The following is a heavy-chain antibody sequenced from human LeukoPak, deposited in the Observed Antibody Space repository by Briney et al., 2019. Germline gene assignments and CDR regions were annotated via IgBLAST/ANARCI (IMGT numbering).Heavy chain of an antibody. CDR3: ARGEEYSSSSGPVDY. CDR2: INSDGSDT. D-gene: IGHD6-6*01. V-gene: IGHV3-74*01. Sequence: GGSLRLSCAASGFTLSSYWMHWIRQAPAKGLVWVSRINSDGSDTIYGDSVKGRFTISRDNAKNTLYLQMDSLRVEDTAVYYCARGEEYSSSSGPVDYWGQGTLVTVSS. CDR1: GFTLSSYW. J-gene: IGHJ4*02.